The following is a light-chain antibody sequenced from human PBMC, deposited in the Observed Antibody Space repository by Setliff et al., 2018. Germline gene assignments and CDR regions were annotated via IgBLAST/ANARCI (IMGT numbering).Light chain of an antibody. CDR2: DVI. V-gene: IGLV2-14*03. Sequence: QSVLTQPASVSGSPGQSITISCTGTSSDIGGYNYVSWYQQHPGKAPKLMIYDVINRPSGISHRFSGSKSGNTASLTISGLQSEDEADYYCASYTATSTPLYVFGTGTKVTVL. J-gene: IGLJ1*01. CDR3: ASYTATSTPLYV. CDR1: SSDIGGYNY.